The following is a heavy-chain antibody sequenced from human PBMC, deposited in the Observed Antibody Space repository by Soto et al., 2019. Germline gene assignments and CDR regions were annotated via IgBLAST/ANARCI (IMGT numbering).Heavy chain of an antibody. CDR2: ISGNGAGT. V-gene: IGHV3-23*01. CDR1: GFTFDSYA. J-gene: IGHJ3*01. Sequence: EGKLLESGGGLAQPGGSLRLSCVGSGFTFDSYAISWVRQAPGKGRQWISAISGNGAGTDYAHSVKGRFTISRDNSKNTVHLQMNSLRAEDTALYYCAKDTVGGYSFWSGYYSDGLDVWGQGTMVTVSS. CDR3: AKDTVGGYSFWSGYYSDGLDV. D-gene: IGHD3-3*01.